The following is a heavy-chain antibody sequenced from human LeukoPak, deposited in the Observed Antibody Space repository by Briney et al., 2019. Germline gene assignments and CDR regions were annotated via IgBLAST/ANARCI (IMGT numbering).Heavy chain of an antibody. D-gene: IGHD1-26*01. CDR3: ATTYSGSYYDFDY. CDR2: ISSSSSTI. Sequence: GGSLRLSCAASGFTFSSYSMNWVRQAPGKGLEWVSYISSSSSTIYYADSVKGRFTISRDNAKNSLYLQMNSLRAEDTAVYYCATTYSGSYYDFDYWGQGTLVTVSS. V-gene: IGHV3-48*01. J-gene: IGHJ4*02. CDR1: GFTFSSYS.